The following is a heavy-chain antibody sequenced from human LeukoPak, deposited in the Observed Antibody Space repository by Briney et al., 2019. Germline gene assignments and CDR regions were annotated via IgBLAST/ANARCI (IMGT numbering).Heavy chain of an antibody. Sequence: PGGSLRLSCTASGFTFGDYAMSWVRQAPGKGLEWVGFIRSKAYGGTTEYAASVKGRFTISRDDSKSIAYLQMNSLKTEDTAVYYCTRAWFLEWLPPFDAFDIWGQGTMVTVSS. CDR2: IRSKAYGGTT. CDR1: GFTFGDYA. D-gene: IGHD3-3*01. V-gene: IGHV3-49*04. CDR3: TRAWFLEWLPPFDAFDI. J-gene: IGHJ3*02.